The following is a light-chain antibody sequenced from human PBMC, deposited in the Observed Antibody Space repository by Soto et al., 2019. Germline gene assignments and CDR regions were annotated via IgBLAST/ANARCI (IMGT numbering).Light chain of an antibody. CDR1: HSVSSNF. J-gene: IGKJ1*01. Sequence: VLTQSPGTLSLSPGERATVSCRASHSVSSNFLAWYQHKPGLAPRLLIYGASTRATGIPDRFSGSGSGTDFTLTISRPEPEDFAVYYCQQYGDSPPAWTFGQGTKMEIK. V-gene: IGKV3-20*01. CDR3: QQYGDSPPAWT. CDR2: GAS.